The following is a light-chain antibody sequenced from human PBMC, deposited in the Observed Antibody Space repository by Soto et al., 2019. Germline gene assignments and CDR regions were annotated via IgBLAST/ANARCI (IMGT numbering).Light chain of an antibody. CDR2: GAS. V-gene: IGKV3D-15*01. Sequence: EVVLTQSPDTLSLPPGERATLSCRASQSISSYLAWYQQKPGQAPRLLIYGASSRATGIPDRFSGSGSGTDFTLTISSLQSEDFATYYCQQYNNWPRTFGQGTKVDIK. CDR1: QSISSY. CDR3: QQYNNWPRT. J-gene: IGKJ1*01.